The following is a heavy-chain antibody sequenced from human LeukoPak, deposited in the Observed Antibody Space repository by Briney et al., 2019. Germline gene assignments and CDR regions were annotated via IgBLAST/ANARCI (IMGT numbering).Heavy chain of an antibody. J-gene: IGHJ4*02. D-gene: IGHD3-22*01. CDR1: GRSISSGGHY. V-gene: IGHV4-31*03. CDR2: IYYSGST. CDR3: AREGTGRGSGYYYGLFDY. Sequence: SQTLSLTCTASGRSISSGGHYWSWLRQLPGKGLEWIGYIYYSGSTYYNPSLKSRVTISVDTSKNQISLNLNSVTAADTAVYYCAREGTGRGSGYYYGLFDYWGQGTLVTVSS.